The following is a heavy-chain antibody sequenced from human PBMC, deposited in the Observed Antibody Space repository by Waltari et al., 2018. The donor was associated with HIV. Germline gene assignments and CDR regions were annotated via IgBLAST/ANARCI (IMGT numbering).Heavy chain of an antibody. D-gene: IGHD1-26*01. V-gene: IGHV3-11*01. Sequence: QVQLVESGGDLVKPGGALRLSCAASGLASRDYYMSWIRQAPGKGLEWVSFIIDSVSTIYYADSVKGRFTISRDNAKKSLYLQMNRLRAEDTALYYCARGGGTYSDYWGQGTLVTVSS. CDR2: IIDSVSTI. CDR3: ARGGGTYSDY. J-gene: IGHJ4*02. CDR1: GLASRDYY.